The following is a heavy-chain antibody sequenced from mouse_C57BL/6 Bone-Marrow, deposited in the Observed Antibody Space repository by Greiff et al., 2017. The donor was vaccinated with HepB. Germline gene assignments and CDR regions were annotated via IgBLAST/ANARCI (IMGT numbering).Heavy chain of an antibody. CDR1: GYAFSSSW. D-gene: IGHD2-1*01. CDR3: ARWDGKKGYWYFDV. J-gene: IGHJ1*03. Sequence: VQLQQSGPELVKPGASVKISCKASGYAFSSSWMNWVKQRPGKGLEWIGRIYPGDGDTNYNGKFKGKATLTADKSSSTAYMQLSSLTSEDSAVYVCARWDGKKGYWYFDVWGTGTTVTVSS. CDR2: IYPGDGDT. V-gene: IGHV1-82*01.